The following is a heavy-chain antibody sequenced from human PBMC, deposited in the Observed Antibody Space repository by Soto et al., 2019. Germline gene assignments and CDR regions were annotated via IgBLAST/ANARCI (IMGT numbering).Heavy chain of an antibody. CDR3: ARDHLILPAHDFFYGSDV. Sequence: TGGSLRLACEVSVFTFIMYSMRWARQSPGKGLEWVAKIPQDGVDGHYADSVKGRFIISRDNGKNSLHLQLNNLRAEDTAVYYCARDHLILPAHDFFYGSDVWGRGATVTVSS. CDR1: VFTFIMYS. D-gene: IGHD2-21*02. V-gene: IGHV3-7*03. J-gene: IGHJ6*02. CDR2: IPQDGVDG.